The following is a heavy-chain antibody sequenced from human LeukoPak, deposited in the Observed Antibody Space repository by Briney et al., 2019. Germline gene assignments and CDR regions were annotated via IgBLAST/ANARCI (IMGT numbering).Heavy chain of an antibody. CDR1: GYTFTSYA. Sequence: ASVKVSCKASGYTFTSYAMHWVRLAPGQRLEWMGWINAGNGNTKYSQKFQGRVTITRDTSASTAYMELSSLRSEDTAVYYCAREGYYYGSGSRYNWFDPWGQGTLVTVSS. V-gene: IGHV1-3*01. J-gene: IGHJ5*02. CDR3: AREGYYYGSGSRYNWFDP. D-gene: IGHD3-10*01. CDR2: INAGNGNT.